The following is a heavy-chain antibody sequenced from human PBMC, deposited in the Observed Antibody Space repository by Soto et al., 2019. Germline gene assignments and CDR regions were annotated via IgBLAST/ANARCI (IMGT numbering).Heavy chain of an antibody. Sequence: QGLLIQSGAEVRRPGATVKISCKASENTFTNFFFHWVRQAPGRSLEWLGMVNPTFGVTKYEQRFQVRLTMTGDTSTSTVFLEVRGLTSNDTALYFCARVTYGDYNFLDSWGHGTLVTVSS. J-gene: IGHJ5*01. CDR2: VNPTFGVT. V-gene: IGHV1-46*01. CDR3: ARVTYGDYNFLDS. CDR1: ENTFTNFF. D-gene: IGHD4-17*01.